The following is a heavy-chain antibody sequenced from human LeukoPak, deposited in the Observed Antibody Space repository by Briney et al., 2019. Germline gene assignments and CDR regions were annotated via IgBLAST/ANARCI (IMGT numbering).Heavy chain of an antibody. J-gene: IGHJ4*01. CDR2: ISGSGGST. D-gene: IGHD3-9*01. V-gene: IGHV3-23*01. CDR1: GFTFSIYA. CDR3: AFNIFTY. Sequence: GGSLRLSCAASGFTFSIYAMSWVREAPGGRVEWVSAISGSGGSTNYAHSVKGRFTISRDNSKNTLYRQMNRLRAEDGAVYYWAFNIFTYCSQGSLATAYS.